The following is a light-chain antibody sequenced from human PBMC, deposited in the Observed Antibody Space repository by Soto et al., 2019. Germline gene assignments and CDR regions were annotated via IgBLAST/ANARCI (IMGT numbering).Light chain of an antibody. J-gene: IGKJ4*01. Sequence: DLQMTQSPSSLSASVGDRVTITCRASQTISTYVNWYQQKPGKAPKLLIYAASNLQSGVPSRFGGSGSERHFTLIINSLQPEDFATYFCQQSYTIPLTFGGGTRVEI. CDR1: QTISTY. V-gene: IGKV1-39*01. CDR2: AAS. CDR3: QQSYTIPLT.